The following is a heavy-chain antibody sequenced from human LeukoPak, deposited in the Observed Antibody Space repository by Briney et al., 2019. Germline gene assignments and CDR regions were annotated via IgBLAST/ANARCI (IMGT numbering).Heavy chain of an antibody. V-gene: IGHV1-2*02. Sequence: ASVKVSCKASGYTFTGYYMHWVRQAPGQGLEWMGWINPNSGGTNYAQKFQGRVTMTRDTSISTAYMELSRLRSDDTAGYYCARVASIVVPAALARFDPWGQGTLVTVSS. CDR3: ARVASIVVPAALARFDP. CDR2: INPNSGGT. J-gene: IGHJ5*02. CDR1: GYTFTGYY. D-gene: IGHD2-2*01.